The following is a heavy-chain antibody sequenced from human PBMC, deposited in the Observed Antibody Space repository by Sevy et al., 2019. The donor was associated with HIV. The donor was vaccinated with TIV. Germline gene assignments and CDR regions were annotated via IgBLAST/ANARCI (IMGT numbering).Heavy chain of an antibody. CDR3: VLMDTAIYRGYYYYGMDV. J-gene: IGHJ6*02. Sequence: GGSLRLSCAASGFTLSRTGMIWVRQAPGKGLEWVSGISGSGFSTYYADSVKGRFTISRDNSKNTLYLQMNSLRAEDTAVYYCVLMDTAIYRGYYYYGMDVWGQGTTVTVSS. V-gene: IGHV3-23*01. D-gene: IGHD5-18*01. CDR1: GFTLSRTG. CDR2: ISGSGFST.